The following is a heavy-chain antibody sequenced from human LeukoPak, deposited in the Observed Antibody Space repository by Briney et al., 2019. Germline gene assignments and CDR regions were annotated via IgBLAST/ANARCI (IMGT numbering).Heavy chain of an antibody. Sequence: GGSLRLSCAASGFTFCSYSMNWVRQAPGKGLEWVSSISSSSSYIYYADSVKGRFTISRDNAKNSLYLQMNSLRAEDTAVYYCARDVWNDVGGFDYWGQGTLVTVSS. CDR1: GFTFCSYS. V-gene: IGHV3-21*01. J-gene: IGHJ4*02. D-gene: IGHD1-1*01. CDR2: ISSSSSYI. CDR3: ARDVWNDVGGFDY.